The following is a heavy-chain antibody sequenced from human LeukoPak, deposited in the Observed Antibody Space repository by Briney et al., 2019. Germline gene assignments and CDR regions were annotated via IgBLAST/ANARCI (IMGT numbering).Heavy chain of an antibody. CDR1: GFTFSSYG. V-gene: IGHV3-30*02. Sequence: GGSLRLSCAASGFTFSSYGTHWVRQAPGKGLEWVAFIRYDGSNKYYADSVKGRFTISRNNSKNTLYLQMNSLRAEDTAVYYCAKDFVVVTAINYWGQGTLVTVSS. CDR2: IRYDGSNK. CDR3: AKDFVVVTAINY. D-gene: IGHD2-21*02. J-gene: IGHJ4*02.